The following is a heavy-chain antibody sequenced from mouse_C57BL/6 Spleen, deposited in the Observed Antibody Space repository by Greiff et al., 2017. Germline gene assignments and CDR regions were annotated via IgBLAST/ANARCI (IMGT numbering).Heavy chain of an antibody. CDR2: IYPGSGST. D-gene: IGHD2-4*01. CDR3: ASYDNDRAYAMDY. Sequence: VQLQQPGAELVKPGASVKMSCKASGYTFTSYWITWVKQRPGQGLEWIGDIYPGSGSTNYNEKFKSKATLTVDTSSSTAYMQLSSLTSEDSAVYYCASYDNDRAYAMDYWGQRTSVTVSS. CDR1: GYTFTSYW. J-gene: IGHJ4*01. V-gene: IGHV1-55*01.